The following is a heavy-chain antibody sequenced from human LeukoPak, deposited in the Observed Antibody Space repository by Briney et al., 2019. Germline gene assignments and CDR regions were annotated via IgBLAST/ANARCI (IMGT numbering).Heavy chain of an antibody. CDR1: GYTFTSYG. Sequence: ASVKVSFTASGYTFTSYGISWVRQAPGQGLEWMGWISAYNGNTHYAQKLQGRVTMTTDTSTSTVYMELRSLRSDDTAVYYCVRGSPPRRNYDSRGYYSYYFDYWGQGTLVTVSS. J-gene: IGHJ4*02. V-gene: IGHV1-18*01. CDR3: VRGSPPRRNYDSRGYYSYYFDY. CDR2: ISAYNGNT. D-gene: IGHD3-22*01.